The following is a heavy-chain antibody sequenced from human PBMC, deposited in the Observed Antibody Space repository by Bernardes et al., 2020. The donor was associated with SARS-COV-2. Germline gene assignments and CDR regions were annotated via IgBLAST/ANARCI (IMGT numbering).Heavy chain of an antibody. J-gene: IGHJ4*02. CDR3: ARESIVWSNAFDY. D-gene: IGHD3-22*01. Sequence: SETLSLTRTVSGDSIGDYYWSWIRQPPGKGLEWIGNIHYSGSTNYNPTLQSRVTMSVDTSKNQFSLRLTSVTAADTAIYYCARESIVWSNAFDYWGQGTLVTVSS. CDR1: GDSIGDYY. CDR2: IHYSGST. V-gene: IGHV4-59*12.